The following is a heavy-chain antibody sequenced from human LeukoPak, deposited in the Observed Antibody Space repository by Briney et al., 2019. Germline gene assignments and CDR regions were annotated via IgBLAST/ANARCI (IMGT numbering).Heavy chain of an antibody. D-gene: IGHD2-2*01. CDR1: GFTFSRFW. CDR2: RKEDGSGK. Sequence: GGSLRLSCAASGFTFSRFWMTCGRQAPGKGLEWVSNRKEDGSGKYYVDSVKGRFTISKDNAKNSVFLQMNSLRVEDTAIYYCARDASRGFDYWGQGTLVTVSS. J-gene: IGHJ4*02. CDR3: ARDASRGFDY. V-gene: IGHV3-7*01.